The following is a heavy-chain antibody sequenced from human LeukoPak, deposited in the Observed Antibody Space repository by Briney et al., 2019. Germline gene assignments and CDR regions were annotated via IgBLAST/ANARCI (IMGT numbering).Heavy chain of an antibody. V-gene: IGHV4-34*01. CDR1: GGSFSGYY. J-gene: IGHJ3*02. CDR3: ARESRRLNAFDI. Sequence: NPSETLSLTCAVYGGSFSGYYWSWIRQPPGKGLEWIGEINHSGSTNYNPSLKSRVTISVDTSKNQFSLKLSSVTAADTAVYYCARESRRLNAFDIWGQGTMVTVSS. CDR2: INHSGST.